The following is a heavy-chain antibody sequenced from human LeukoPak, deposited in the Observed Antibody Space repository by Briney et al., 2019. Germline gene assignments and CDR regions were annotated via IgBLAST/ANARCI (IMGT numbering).Heavy chain of an antibody. CDR2: IGGSGTRT. D-gene: IGHD2-2*03. V-gene: IGHV3-23*01. CDR3: AKDSHWILFDD. Sequence: GSLRLSCAASGFTFSSFTLSWVRQAPGKGLEWVSGIGGSGTRTYYADSVKGRFTISRDNSKNTLYLQMNSLRDEDTAVYYCAKDSHWILFDDWGQGTLVTVSS. CDR1: GFTFSSFT. J-gene: IGHJ4*02.